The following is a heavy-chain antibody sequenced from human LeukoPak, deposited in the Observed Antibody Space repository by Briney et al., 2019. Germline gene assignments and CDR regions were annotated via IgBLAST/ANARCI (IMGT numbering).Heavy chain of an antibody. V-gene: IGHV3-30*02. CDR3: AKDHADIVVVTAILYYYYYMDV. CDR2: IRYDGSNK. CDR1: GFTFDEYA. D-gene: IGHD2-21*02. Sequence: HPGGSLRLSCAVSGFTFDEYAMHWVRQAPGKGLEWVAFIRYDGSNKYYAGSVKGRFTISRDNSNYTLYLQMNSLRAEDTAVYYCAKDHADIVVVTAILYYYYYMDVWGKGTTVTISS. J-gene: IGHJ6*03.